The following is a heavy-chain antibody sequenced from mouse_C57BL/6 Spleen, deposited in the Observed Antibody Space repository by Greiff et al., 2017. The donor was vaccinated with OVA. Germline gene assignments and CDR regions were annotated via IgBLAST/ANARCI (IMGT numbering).Heavy chain of an antibody. J-gene: IGHJ1*03. V-gene: IGHV1-81*01. D-gene: IGHD4-1*01. CDR2: IYPRSGNT. CDR1: GYTFTSYG. Sequence: VQLQQSGAELARPGASVKLSCKASGYTFTSYGISWVKQRTGQGLEWIGEIYPRSGNTYYNEKFKGKATLTADKSSSTAYMELRSLTSEDSAVYFCARLTGTFSYWYFDVWGTGTTVTVSS. CDR3: ARLTGTFSYWYFDV.